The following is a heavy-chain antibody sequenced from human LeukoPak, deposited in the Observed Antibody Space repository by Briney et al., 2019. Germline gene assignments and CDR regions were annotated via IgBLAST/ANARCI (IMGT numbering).Heavy chain of an antibody. V-gene: IGHV3-30*04. CDR2: ISYDGSNK. CDR1: GFTFSSYA. CDR3: ARGGSGWYLAYGMDV. Sequence: GGSLRLSCAASGFTFSSYAMHWVRQAPGKRLEWVAVISYDGSNKYYADSVKGRFTISRDNSKNTLYLQMNSLRAEDTAVYYCARGGSGWYLAYGMDVWGQGTTVTVSS. J-gene: IGHJ6*02. D-gene: IGHD6-19*01.